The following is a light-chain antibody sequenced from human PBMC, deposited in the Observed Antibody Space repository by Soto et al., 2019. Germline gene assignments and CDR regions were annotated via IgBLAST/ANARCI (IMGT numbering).Light chain of an antibody. V-gene: IGLV4-60*02. J-gene: IGLJ3*02. CDR2: LEGSGSY. CDR3: ETCDSYTRV. CDR1: SGHSSYI. Sequence: QSVLTQSSSASASLGSSVKLTCTLSSGHSSYIIAWHQQQPGKAPRYLMKLEGSGSYNKGSGVPDRFSGSSSGADRYLTISNLQFEDEADYYRETCDSYTRVVGGRTKLTVL.